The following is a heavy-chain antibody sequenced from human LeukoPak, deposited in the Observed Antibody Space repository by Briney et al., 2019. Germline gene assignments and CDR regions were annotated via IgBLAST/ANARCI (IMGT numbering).Heavy chain of an antibody. V-gene: IGHV3-74*01. D-gene: IGHD1-26*01. J-gene: IGHJ4*02. CDR3: ASRPCLGRECFDY. Sequence: GGSLRLSCAASGFTFSSYWMHWVRQAPGKGLVWVSRINSDGSSTSYADSVKGRFTISRDNAKNTLYLQMNSLRAEDTAVYYCASRPCLGRECFDYWGQGTLVTVSS. CDR1: GFTFSSYW. CDR2: INSDGSST.